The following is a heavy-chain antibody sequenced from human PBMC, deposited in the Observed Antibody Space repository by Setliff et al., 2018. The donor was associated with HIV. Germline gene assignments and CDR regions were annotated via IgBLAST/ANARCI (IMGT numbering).Heavy chain of an antibody. CDR2: INAGNANR. CDR1: GYTFTGYA. Sequence: ASVKVSCKASGYTFTGYAIHRVRQAPGQRLEWMGWINAGNANRKYSQKFQGRVTITRDTSANTAYMELSSLRSEDTAVYYCARDEENYYDSGGAFDIWGQGTTVTVSS. J-gene: IGHJ3*02. D-gene: IGHD3-10*01. V-gene: IGHV1-3*01. CDR3: ARDEENYYDSGGAFDI.